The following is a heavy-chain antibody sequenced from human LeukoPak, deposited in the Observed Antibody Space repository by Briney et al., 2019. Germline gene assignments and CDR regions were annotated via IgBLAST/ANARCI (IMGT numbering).Heavy chain of an antibody. Sequence: ASVKVSCKASGYTFTSYGITWVRQAPGQGLEWMGWISVNNGNTNYAQNLQGRVTISTDTSTNTAYMMLRSLRSDDTAVYYCARASIAVAGYGMDVWGQGTTVTVSS. J-gene: IGHJ6*02. CDR2: ISVNNGNT. CDR1: GYTFTSYG. V-gene: IGHV1-18*01. CDR3: ARASIAVAGYGMDV. D-gene: IGHD6-19*01.